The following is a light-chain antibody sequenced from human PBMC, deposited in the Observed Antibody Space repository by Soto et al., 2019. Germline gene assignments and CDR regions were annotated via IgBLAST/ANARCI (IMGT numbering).Light chain of an antibody. V-gene: IGKV1-9*01. CDR1: QDISNY. J-gene: IGKJ3*01. CDR3: QQLNSYPLT. CDR2: AAS. Sequence: DIQMTQSPSSLSASVGDRVTITCQASQDISNYLNWYQQKPGKAPKPLIYAASTLQSGVPSRFSGSGSGTEFTLTISSLQPEDFATYYCQQLNSYPLTFGPGTKV.